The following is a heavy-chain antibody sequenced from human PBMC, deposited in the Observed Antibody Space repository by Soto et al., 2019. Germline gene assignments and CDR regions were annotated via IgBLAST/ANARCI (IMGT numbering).Heavy chain of an antibody. J-gene: IGHJ4*02. Sequence: QVQLQESGPGLVKPSQTLSLTCTVSGGSISSGGYYWSWIRQHPGKGLEWIGYIYYSGSTYYNPSLKSRVIISVDTSKNQFSLKLSSVTAADTAVYYCARAKYSSSWYEFLDYWGQGTLVTVSS. CDR3: ARAKYSSSWYEFLDY. V-gene: IGHV4-31*03. CDR1: GGSISSGGYY. D-gene: IGHD6-13*01. CDR2: IYYSGST.